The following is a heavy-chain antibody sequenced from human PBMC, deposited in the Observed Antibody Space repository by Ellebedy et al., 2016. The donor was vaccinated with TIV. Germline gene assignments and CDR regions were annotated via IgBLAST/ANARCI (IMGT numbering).Heavy chain of an antibody. CDR2: IYYSGST. J-gene: IGHJ4*02. Sequence: SETLSLTXTVSGGSVSSGSYYWSWIRQPPGKGLEWIGYIYYSGSTNYNPSLKSRVTISVDTSKNQFSLKLSSVTAADTAVYYCARRWVLAGEYFDYWGQGTLVTVSS. CDR3: ARRWVLAGEYFDY. CDR1: GGSVSSGSYY. D-gene: IGHD3-10*01. V-gene: IGHV4-61*01.